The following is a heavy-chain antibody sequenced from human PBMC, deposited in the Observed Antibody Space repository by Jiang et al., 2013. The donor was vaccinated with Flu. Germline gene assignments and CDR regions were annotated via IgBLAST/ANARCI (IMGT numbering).Heavy chain of an antibody. CDR2: IYYSGST. J-gene: IGHJ4*02. D-gene: IGHD1-1*01. Sequence: PGLVKPSETLSLTCTVSGGSISSSSYFWGWIRQPPGKGLEEIGTIYYSGSTYYNPSLKSRVTISVDTSKNQFSLKLNSVTAADTAVYYCASTPTGTSSTVGHWGQGTLVTVSS. CDR1: GGSISSSSYF. V-gene: IGHV4-39*01. CDR3: ASTPTGTSSTVGH.